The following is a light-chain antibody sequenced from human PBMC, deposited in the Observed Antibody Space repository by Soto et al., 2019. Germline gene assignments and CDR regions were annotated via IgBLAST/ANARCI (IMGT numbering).Light chain of an antibody. V-gene: IGKV3-11*01. J-gene: IGKJ1*01. CDR3: QQRSNWPPWT. CDR2: GAS. Sequence: EIVMTQSPATLSVSPGERATLSCRASQSLSSNLAWYQQKPGQAPRLLIYGASNRATGIPARFSGSGSGTDFTLTISSLEPEDFAVYYCQQRSNWPPWTFGQGTKVDNK. CDR1: QSLSSN.